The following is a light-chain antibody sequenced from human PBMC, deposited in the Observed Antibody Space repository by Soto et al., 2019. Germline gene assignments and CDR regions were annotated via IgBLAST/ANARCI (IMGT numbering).Light chain of an antibody. Sequence: ETVLTLYPRTLSLSRGDRATLSCRASQSFTTNFLAWYRQKPCQAPTLLIYYASSRASGIPDRFSGIGSGTDITLTISRLEPEECAVNYCQVYGRSPWTFGQGTKV. CDR1: QSFTTNF. J-gene: IGKJ1*01. V-gene: IGKV3-20*01. CDR2: YAS. CDR3: QVYGRSPWT.